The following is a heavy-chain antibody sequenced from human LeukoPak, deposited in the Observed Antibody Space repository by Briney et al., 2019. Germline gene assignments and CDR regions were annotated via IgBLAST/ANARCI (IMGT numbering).Heavy chain of an antibody. J-gene: IGHJ4*02. CDR3: AREAYGSGNYPFDF. D-gene: IGHD3-10*01. Sequence: VASVKVSCKASGYTFTSYGISWVRQAPGQGLEWMGWISAYNGNTNYAQKLQGRVTMTTDTSTSTAYMELRSLRAEDTAVYYCAREAYGSGNYPFDFWGQGTLVTVSS. CDR2: ISAYNGNT. V-gene: IGHV1-18*01. CDR1: GYTFTSYG.